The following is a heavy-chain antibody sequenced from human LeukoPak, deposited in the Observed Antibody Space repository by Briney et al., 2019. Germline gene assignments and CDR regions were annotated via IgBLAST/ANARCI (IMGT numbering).Heavy chain of an antibody. Sequence: GASVKVSCKASGYTFTGYYMHWVRQAPGQGLEWMGWINPNSGGTNYAQKFQGRVTMTRDTSISTAYMELSRLRSDDTAVYYCARTPWRSGDAFDIWGQGTMVTVSS. V-gene: IGHV1-2*02. CDR3: ARTPWRSGDAFDI. J-gene: IGHJ3*02. D-gene: IGHD6-25*01. CDR2: INPNSGGT. CDR1: GYTFTGYY.